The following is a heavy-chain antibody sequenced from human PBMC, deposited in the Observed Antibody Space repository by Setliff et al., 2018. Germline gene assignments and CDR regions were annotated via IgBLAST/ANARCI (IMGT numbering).Heavy chain of an antibody. V-gene: IGHV1-18*01. CDR2: ISPVYGIA. J-gene: IGHJ4*02. CDR3: ATFRGYTYGYDY. D-gene: IGHD5-18*01. CDR1: GYAFIAFG. Sequence: ASVKVSCKTSGYAFIAFGMSWVRQAPGQGLEWMGWISPVYGIAIYAQNFQGRVTMTADASTNTAYMELRSLGSDDTAVYCCATFRGYTYGYDYWGQGTLVTVSS.